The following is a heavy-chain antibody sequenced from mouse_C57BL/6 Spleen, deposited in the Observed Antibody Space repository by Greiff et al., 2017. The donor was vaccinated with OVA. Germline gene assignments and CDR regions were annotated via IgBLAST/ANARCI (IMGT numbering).Heavy chain of an antibody. CDR3: ARDRDYDRAWFAY. J-gene: IGHJ3*01. CDR1: GFTFSSYA. CDR2: ISDGGSYT. D-gene: IGHD2-4*01. V-gene: IGHV5-4*01. Sequence: EVKVEESGGGLVKPGGSLKLSCAASGFTFSSYAMSWVRQTPEKRLEWVATISDGGSYTYYPDNVKGRFTISRDNAKNNLYLQMSHLKSEDTAMYYCARDRDYDRAWFAYWGQGTLVTVSA.